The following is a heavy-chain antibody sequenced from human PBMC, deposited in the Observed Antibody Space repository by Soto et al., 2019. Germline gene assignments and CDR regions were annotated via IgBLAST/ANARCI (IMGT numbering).Heavy chain of an antibody. D-gene: IGHD6-13*01. CDR1: GGSISSYY. V-gene: IGHV4-59*01. CDR3: ARDRLAAAGTRYRWFDP. CDR2: IYYSGST. J-gene: IGHJ5*02. Sequence: SETLSLTCTVSGGSISSYYWSWIRQPPGKGLEWIGYIYYSGSTNYNPSLKSRVTISVDTSKNQFSLKLSSVTAADTAVYYCARDRLAAAGTRYRWFDPWGQGTLVTVS.